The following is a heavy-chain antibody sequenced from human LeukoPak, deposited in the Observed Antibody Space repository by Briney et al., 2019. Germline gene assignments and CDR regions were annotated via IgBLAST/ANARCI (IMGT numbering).Heavy chain of an antibody. Sequence: ASVKVSCKASGYTFTGYYMHWVRQAPGQGLEWMGWINPNSGGTNYAQKFQGRVTMTWDTSISTAYMELSRLRSDDTAVYYCASLGLRLGELSPLLWGQGTLVTVSS. CDR3: ASLGLRLGELSPLL. CDR1: GYTFTGYY. CDR2: INPNSGGT. D-gene: IGHD3-16*02. J-gene: IGHJ4*02. V-gene: IGHV1-2*02.